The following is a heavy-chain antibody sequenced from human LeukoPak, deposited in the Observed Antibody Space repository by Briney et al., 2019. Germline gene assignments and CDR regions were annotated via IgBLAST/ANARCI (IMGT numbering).Heavy chain of an antibody. J-gene: IGHJ6*02. CDR3: ARGPYYGMDV. V-gene: IGHV3-48*04. CDR1: GFTFSTYA. Sequence: GGSLGLSCAASGFTFSTYAMNWVRQAPGKGLEWVSYISSGSSTIYYADSVRGRFNISRDNAKNSLYLQMNSLRAEDTAVYYCARGPYYGMDVWGQGTTVTVSS. CDR2: ISSGSSTI.